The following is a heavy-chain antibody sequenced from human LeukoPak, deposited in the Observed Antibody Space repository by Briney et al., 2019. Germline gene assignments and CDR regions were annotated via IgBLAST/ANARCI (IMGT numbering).Heavy chain of an antibody. D-gene: IGHD6-19*01. V-gene: IGHV1-2*06. CDR3: ASLTIGWYSSDYFQQ. Sequence: ASVKVSCKASGYNLVGYYIHWVRQAPGQGLEWMGRINPNSGGTNYAQKFQGRVTMTKDTSISIAYMDLSRLTSDDTAVYYCASLTIGWYSSDYFQQWGQGTLVTVSS. CDR2: INPNSGGT. CDR1: GYNLVGYY. J-gene: IGHJ1*01.